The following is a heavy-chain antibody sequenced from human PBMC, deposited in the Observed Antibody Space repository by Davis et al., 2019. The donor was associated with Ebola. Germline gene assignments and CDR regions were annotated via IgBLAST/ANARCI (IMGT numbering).Heavy chain of an antibody. Sequence: GESLKLSCAAPGFTFSSYWMHWVRQAPGKGLAWVSRINSDGSSTSYADSVKGRFTISSDNAKNSLYLHMKSLRSEDTALYYCAKAKGYCSGGSCSDLGYFEDWGQGTLVSVSS. CDR2: INSDGSST. J-gene: IGHJ4*02. D-gene: IGHD2-15*01. CDR1: GFTFSSYW. V-gene: IGHV3-74*01. CDR3: AKAKGYCSGGSCSDLGYFED.